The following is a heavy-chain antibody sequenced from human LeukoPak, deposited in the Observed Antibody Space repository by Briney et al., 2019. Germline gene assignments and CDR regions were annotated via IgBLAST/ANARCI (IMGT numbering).Heavy chain of an antibody. CDR3: ARGTGIATIQGYYYYMDV. CDR2: IKQDGFEK. CDR1: GFTFSSYW. Sequence: GGSLRLSCAASGFTFSSYWMSWVRQAPGKGLEWVANIKQDGFEKYYVDSVKGRFTISRDNAKNSLYLQMNSLRAEDTAVYYCARGTGIATIQGYYYYMDVWGKGTTVTVSS. D-gene: IGHD5-24*01. V-gene: IGHV3-7*01. J-gene: IGHJ6*03.